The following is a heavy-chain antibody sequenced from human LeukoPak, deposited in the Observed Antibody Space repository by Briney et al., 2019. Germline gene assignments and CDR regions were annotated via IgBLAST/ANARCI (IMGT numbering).Heavy chain of an antibody. V-gene: IGHV3-9*01. CDR2: ISWNSGSI. D-gene: IGHD3-22*01. Sequence: GGSLRLSCAASGFTFDGYAMHWVRQAPGKGLEWVSGISWNSGSIGYADSVKGRFTISRDNAKNSLYLQMNSLRAEDTAVYYCARLYDGSAYHADHFDYWGQGTLVIVSS. CDR1: GFTFDGYA. J-gene: IGHJ4*02. CDR3: ARLYDGSAYHADHFDY.